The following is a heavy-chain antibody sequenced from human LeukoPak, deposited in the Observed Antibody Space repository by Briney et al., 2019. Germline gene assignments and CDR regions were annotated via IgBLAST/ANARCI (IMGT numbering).Heavy chain of an antibody. CDR2: ISYDGSNK. J-gene: IGHJ3*02. CDR1: GFTFNSFG. CDR3: AKDYDSSGWAAFDT. D-gene: IGHD3-22*01. Sequence: GGSLRLSCAASGFTFNSFGMHWVRQAPGKRLEWVAVISYDGSNKYFADSVKGRFTISRDNSKNTLYLQMNSLRAEDTAVYYCAKDYDSSGWAAFDTWGQGTMVTVSS. V-gene: IGHV3-30*18.